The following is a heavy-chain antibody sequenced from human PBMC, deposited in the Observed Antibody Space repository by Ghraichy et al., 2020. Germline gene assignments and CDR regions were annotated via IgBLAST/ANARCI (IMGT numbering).Heavy chain of an antibody. CDR3: ARDSVEGGDYVGWFDP. CDR2: IYYSGST. J-gene: IGHJ5*02. CDR1: GGSISSGGYY. Sequence: SQTLSLTCTVSGGSISSGGYYWSWIRQHPGKGLEWIGYIYYSGSTYYNPSLKSRVTISVDTSKNQFSLKLSSVTAADTAVYYCARDSVEGGDYVGWFDPWGQGTLVTVSS. D-gene: IGHD4-17*01. V-gene: IGHV4-31*03.